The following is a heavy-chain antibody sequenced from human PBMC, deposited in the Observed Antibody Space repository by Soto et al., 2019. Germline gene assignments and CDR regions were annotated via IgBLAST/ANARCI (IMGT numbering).Heavy chain of an antibody. Sequence: PGGSLRLSCAASGFIVSDSYMTWVRQAPGKGLEWVSVIYSGGSTYYADSVKGRFTISRDTSKNTLYLQMNSLRAEDTAVYYCARTAAAGTVYYYYGMDVWGQGTTVTVSS. V-gene: IGHV3-66*01. J-gene: IGHJ6*02. CDR2: IYSGGST. CDR3: ARTAAAGTVYYYYGMDV. D-gene: IGHD6-13*01. CDR1: GFIVSDSY.